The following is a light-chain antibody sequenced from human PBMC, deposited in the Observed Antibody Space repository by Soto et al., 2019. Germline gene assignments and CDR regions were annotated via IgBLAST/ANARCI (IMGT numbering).Light chain of an antibody. CDR1: NSDIGAYNY. CDR2: GAT. J-gene: IGLJ1*01. V-gene: IGLV2-14*01. CDR3: SSYTTAYFYV. Sequence: QSVLTQPASMSGSPGQSITISCTGSNSDIGAYNYVSCYQQHPGKAPKLIIHGATNRPSGVSHRFSGSKSDYTASLTISGLQAEDEGDYYCSSYTTAYFYVFGTGTKVT.